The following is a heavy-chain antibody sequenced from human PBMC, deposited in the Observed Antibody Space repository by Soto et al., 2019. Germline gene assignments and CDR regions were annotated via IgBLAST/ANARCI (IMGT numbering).Heavy chain of an antibody. CDR1: GFIFSDYT. CDR2: ISSSGGAI. Sequence: EVQLVESGGDLVQPGGSLRLSCAASGFIFSDYTMTWVRQAPGRGLEFVSHISSSGGAIFYGESVKGRFTVSRDNAKNSLYLQMNSLRDEDTAVYFCARDHGGSTWFVGVYYFFGMDVWGQGTAVTVSS. CDR3: ARDHGGSTWFVGVYYFFGMDV. D-gene: IGHD6-13*01. J-gene: IGHJ6*02. V-gene: IGHV3-48*02.